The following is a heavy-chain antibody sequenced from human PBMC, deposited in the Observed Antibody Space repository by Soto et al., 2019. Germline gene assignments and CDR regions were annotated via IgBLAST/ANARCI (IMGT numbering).Heavy chain of an antibody. CDR2: IDPSGSYT. V-gene: IGHV5-10-1*01. J-gene: IGHJ6*02. Sequence: GESLKISCKGSGYSFTSYWISWVRQMPGKGLEWMGRIDPSGSYTNYSPSFQGHVTISADKSISTAYLQWSSLKASDTAMYYCATSYSSGYYFYYYGMDVWGQGTTVTVSS. CDR1: GYSFTSYW. CDR3: ATSYSSGYYFYYYGMDV. D-gene: IGHD3-22*01.